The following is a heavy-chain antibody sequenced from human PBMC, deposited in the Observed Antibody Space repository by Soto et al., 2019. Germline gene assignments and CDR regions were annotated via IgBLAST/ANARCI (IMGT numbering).Heavy chain of an antibody. J-gene: IGHJ3*02. CDR3: ARAFEALLSAFDI. D-gene: IGHD3-10*01. CDR1: GLTFSSYA. Sequence: PGGSLRLSCASSGLTFSSYAMHLVRQAPGKGLEYVSAISANGDYPYYANSVKGRFTVSRDNSKNTLYLQMGSLRVEDMAVYYCARAFEALLSAFDIWGQGTMVTVSS. V-gene: IGHV3-64*01. CDR2: ISANGDYP.